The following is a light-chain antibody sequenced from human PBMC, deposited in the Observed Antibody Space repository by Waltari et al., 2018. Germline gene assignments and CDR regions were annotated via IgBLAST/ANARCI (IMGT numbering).Light chain of an antibody. CDR2: FTS. V-gene: IGKV3-15*01. CDR3: QQYNTWPYT. CDR1: ERISRSD. J-gene: IGKJ2*01. Sequence: ILMTQSPGTLSVSPGERASLSCRASERISRSDLAWYQQKGGQPPRLLIYFTSTRAAGVPARVSGSGSGTEFTLTISSLQSEDFAFYYCQQYNTWPYTFGQGTKIEIK.